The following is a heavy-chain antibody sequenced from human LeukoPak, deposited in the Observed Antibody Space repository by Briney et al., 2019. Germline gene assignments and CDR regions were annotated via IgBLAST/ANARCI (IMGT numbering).Heavy chain of an antibody. CDR1: GGSISSSSYY. Sequence: SETLSLTCTVSGGSISSSSYYWGWIRQPPGKGLEWIGSIYYSGSTYYNPSLKSRVTISVDTSKNQFSLKLSSVTAADTAVYYCARHAIAAAGPDYWGQGTLVTVSS. D-gene: IGHD6-13*01. CDR2: IYYSGST. J-gene: IGHJ4*02. CDR3: ARHAIAAAGPDY. V-gene: IGHV4-39*01.